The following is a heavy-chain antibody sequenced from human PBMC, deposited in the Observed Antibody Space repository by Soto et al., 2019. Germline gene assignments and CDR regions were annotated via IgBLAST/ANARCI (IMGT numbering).Heavy chain of an antibody. D-gene: IGHD3-3*01. CDR1: GYTFTGYY. J-gene: IGHJ6*02. CDR3: ARDTHCDSWSGYPNSRYYYGMGV. CDR2: INPNSGGT. Sequence: ASVKVSCKASGYTFTGYYMHWVRQAPGQGLEWMGWINPNSGGTNYAQKFQGWVTMTRDTSISTAYMALSRLRSDATAVYYCARDTHCDSWSGYPNSRYYYGMGVWGHGTTVTVCS. V-gene: IGHV1-2*04.